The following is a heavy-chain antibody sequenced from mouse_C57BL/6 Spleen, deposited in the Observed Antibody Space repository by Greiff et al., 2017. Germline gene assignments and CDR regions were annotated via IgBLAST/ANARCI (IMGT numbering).Heavy chain of an antibody. CDR2: IYPGDGDT. V-gene: IGHV1-80*01. D-gene: IGHD2-4*01. J-gene: IGHJ4*01. CDR1: GYAFSSYW. Sequence: VKLQESGAELVKPGASVKISCKASGYAFSSYWMNWVKQRPGKGLEWIGQIYPGDGDTNYNGKFKGKATLTADKSSSTAYMQLSSLTSEDSAVYFCAHYDYDDYAMDYWGQGTSVTVSS. CDR3: AHYDYDDYAMDY.